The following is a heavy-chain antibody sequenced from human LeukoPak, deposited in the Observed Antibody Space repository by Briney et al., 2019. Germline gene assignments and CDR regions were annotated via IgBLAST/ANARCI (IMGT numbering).Heavy chain of an antibody. D-gene: IGHD2-2*01. V-gene: IGHV3-23*01. CDR1: GFTFSSYA. J-gene: IGHJ5*02. CDR2: ISGGGGST. CDR3: TKDLGYCSSTSCYSWFDP. Sequence: GGSLRLSCAASGFTFSSYAMSWVRQAPGKGLEWVSTISGGGGSTYYVDSVKGRFTISRDNSKNTLYLQMNSLRAEDTAVYYCTKDLGYCSSTSCYSWFDPWGQGTLVTVSS.